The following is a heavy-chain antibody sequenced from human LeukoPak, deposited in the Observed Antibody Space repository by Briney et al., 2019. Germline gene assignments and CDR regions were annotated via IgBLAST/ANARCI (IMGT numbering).Heavy chain of an antibody. D-gene: IGHD3-10*01. CDR3: ARRVRGVNDAFDI. CDR1: GGSFSDYY. J-gene: IGHJ3*02. V-gene: IGHV4-34*01. Sequence: SETLSLTCAVYGGSFSDYYWSWIRQPPGKGLEWIGEINHSGSSNYNPSLKSRVTISVDTSKNQFSLKVTSVTAADTAVYYCARRVRGVNDAFDIWDQGTMVTVSS. CDR2: INHSGSS.